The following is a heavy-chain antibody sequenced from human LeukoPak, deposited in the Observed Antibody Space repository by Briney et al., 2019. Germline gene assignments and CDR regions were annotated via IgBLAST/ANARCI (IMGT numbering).Heavy chain of an antibody. Sequence: GGSLRLSCAASGFTFSSYGMHWVRQAPGKGLEWVAFIRYDGSNKYYADSVKGRFTISRDNSKNTLYLQMNSLRAEDTAVYYCARGLVPAAMEELSFDYWGQGTLVTVSS. D-gene: IGHD2-2*01. J-gene: IGHJ4*02. CDR2: IRYDGSNK. V-gene: IGHV3-30*02. CDR1: GFTFSSYG. CDR3: ARGLVPAAMEELSFDY.